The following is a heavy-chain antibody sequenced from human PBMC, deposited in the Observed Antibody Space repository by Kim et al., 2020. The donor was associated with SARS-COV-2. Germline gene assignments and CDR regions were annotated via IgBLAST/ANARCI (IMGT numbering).Heavy chain of an antibody. CDR2: INHSGST. Sequence: SETLSLTCAVYGGSFSGYYWSWIRQPPGKGLEWIGEINHSGSTNYNPSLKSRVTISVDTSKNQFSLKLSSVTAADTAVYYCARAEGLRLRLGRFDPWGQGTLVTVSS. CDR3: ARAEGLRLRLGRFDP. CDR1: GGSFSGYY. D-gene: IGHD3-16*01. V-gene: IGHV4-34*01. J-gene: IGHJ5*02.